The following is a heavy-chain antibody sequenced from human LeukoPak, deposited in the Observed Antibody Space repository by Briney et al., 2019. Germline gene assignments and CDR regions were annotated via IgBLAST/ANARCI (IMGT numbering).Heavy chain of an antibody. Sequence: PSETLPLTCTVSGGSISSSSYYWGWIRQPPGKGLEWIGSIYYSGSTYYNPSLKSRVTISVDTSKNQFSLKLSSVTAADTAVYYCARPSLDSSGPPDYWGQGTLVTVSS. CDR2: IYYSGST. D-gene: IGHD3-22*01. J-gene: IGHJ4*02. CDR1: GGSISSSSYY. CDR3: ARPSLDSSGPPDY. V-gene: IGHV4-39*07.